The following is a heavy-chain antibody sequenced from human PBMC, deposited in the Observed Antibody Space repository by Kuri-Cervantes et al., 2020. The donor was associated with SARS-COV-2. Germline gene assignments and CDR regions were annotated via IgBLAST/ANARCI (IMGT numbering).Heavy chain of an antibody. J-gene: IGHJ6*02. CDR1: GYTFTGYY. CDR3: ARGVTPNYGMDV. CDR2: INPNSGGT. D-gene: IGHD2-21*02. Sequence: ASVKVSCKASGYTFTGYYMHWVRQAPGQGLEWMGWINPNSGGTNYAQKFQGWVTMTRDTSISTAYMELSRLRSDDTAVYYYARGVTPNYGMDVWGQGTTVTVSS. V-gene: IGHV1-2*04.